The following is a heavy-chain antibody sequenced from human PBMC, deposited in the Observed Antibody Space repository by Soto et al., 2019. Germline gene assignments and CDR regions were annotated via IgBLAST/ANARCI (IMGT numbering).Heavy chain of an antibody. Sequence: QVQLQESGPGLVKPSQTLSLTCTVSGGSISSGGYYWSWIRQHPGKGLEGIGYIYYSGSTYYNPSLKSRVTISVDTSKNQFSLKLSSVTAADTAVYYCARGDLGTMIVVPDYWGQGTLVTVSS. CDR2: IYYSGST. CDR1: GGSISSGGYY. D-gene: IGHD3-22*01. CDR3: ARGDLGTMIVVPDY. V-gene: IGHV4-31*03. J-gene: IGHJ4*02.